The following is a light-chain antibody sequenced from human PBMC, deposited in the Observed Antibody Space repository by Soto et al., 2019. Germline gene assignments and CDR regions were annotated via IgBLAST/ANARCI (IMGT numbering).Light chain of an antibody. V-gene: IGKV1-5*03. CDR3: QQYYDYSRT. J-gene: IGKJ1*01. CDR2: KAS. CDR1: QSIGDL. Sequence: DVQMTQSPSTLSASVCDRVTITCRASQSIGDLLAWFQQKPGRAPKLLIYKASSLESGVPSTSSGSASGTEFNISISSLQPDDFSTYYCQQYYDYSRTFGHRNKVDIK.